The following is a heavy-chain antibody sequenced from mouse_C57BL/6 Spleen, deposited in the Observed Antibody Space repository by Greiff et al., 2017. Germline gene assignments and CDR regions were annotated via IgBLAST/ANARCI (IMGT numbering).Heavy chain of an antibody. CDR3: ASGQLRLPSWFAY. J-gene: IGHJ3*01. CDR2: IDPANGNT. CDR1: GFNIKNTY. V-gene: IGHV14-3*01. Sequence: EVQLQQSVAELVRPGASVKLSCTASGFNIKNTYMHWVKQRPEQGLEWIGRIDPANGNTKYAPKFPGKATITADTSSNTAYLQLSSLTSEDTAIYYCASGQLRLPSWFAYWGQGTLVTVSA. D-gene: IGHD3-2*02.